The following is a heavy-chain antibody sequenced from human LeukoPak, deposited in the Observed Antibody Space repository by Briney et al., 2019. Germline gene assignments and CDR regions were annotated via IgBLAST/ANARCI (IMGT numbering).Heavy chain of an antibody. D-gene: IGHD5-12*01. CDR2: ISGYNGDT. CDR1: GYTFTSYG. Sequence: GGLVKVSCKASGYTFTSYGISWVRQAPGQGLEWMGWISGYNGDTKYAHNFQGRVTMTIGTSTSTAYMELRSLRSDDTAVYYCGVSGYDSLLNYWGQGTLVTVSS. CDR3: GVSGYDSLLNY. V-gene: IGHV1-18*04. J-gene: IGHJ4*02.